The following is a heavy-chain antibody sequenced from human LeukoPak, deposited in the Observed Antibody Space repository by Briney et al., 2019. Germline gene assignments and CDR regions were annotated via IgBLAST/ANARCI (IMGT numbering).Heavy chain of an antibody. D-gene: IGHD2-2*01. CDR2: TYHSGST. J-gene: IGHJ6*04. CDR1: GYSISSGYY. CDR3: ARDVPVVVPAAMPMDV. Sequence: KPSETLSLTCTVSGYSISSGYYWGWIRQPPGKGLEWIGSTYHSGSTYYNPSLKCRVTISVDTSKNQFSLKLSSVTAADTAVYYCARDVPVVVPAAMPMDVWGKGTTVTVSS. V-gene: IGHV4-38-2*02.